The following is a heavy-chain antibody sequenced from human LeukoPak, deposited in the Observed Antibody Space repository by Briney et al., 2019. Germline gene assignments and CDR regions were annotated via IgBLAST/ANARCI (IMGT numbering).Heavy chain of an antibody. CDR1: GFTFSSYG. CDR3: AKAGAAAGGGYYYYGMDV. J-gene: IGHJ6*02. CDR2: ISYDGSNK. Sequence: GGSLRLSCAASGFTFSSYGMHWVRQAPGKGLEWVAVISYDGSNKYYADSVKGRFTISRDNSKNTLYLQMNSLRAEDTAVYYCAKAGAAAGGGYYYYGMDVWGQGTTVTVSS. V-gene: IGHV3-30*18. D-gene: IGHD6-13*01.